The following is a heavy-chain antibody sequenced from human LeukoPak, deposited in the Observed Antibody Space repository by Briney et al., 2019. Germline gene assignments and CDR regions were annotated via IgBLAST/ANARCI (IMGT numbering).Heavy chain of an antibody. CDR2: ISYDGSNK. Sequence: GRSLRLSCAASGFTFSSYAMHWVRQAPGKGLEWVAVISYDGSNKYYADSVKGRFTISRDNSKKTPYLQMNSLRAEDTAVYYCARDAGSRGMDVWGQGTTVTVSS. J-gene: IGHJ6*02. CDR3: ARDAGSRGMDV. CDR1: GFTFSSYA. V-gene: IGHV3-30-3*01.